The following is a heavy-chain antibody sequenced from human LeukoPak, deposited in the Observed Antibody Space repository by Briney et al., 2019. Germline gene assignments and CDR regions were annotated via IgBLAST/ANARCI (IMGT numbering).Heavy chain of an antibody. Sequence: SETLSLTCTVSGDSTSRYYWSWIRQPPGKGLEFLGYIFYSGIVNYNPSLKGRVTMSVDSSKNQVSLKVRSVTAADTAVYYCAGLFSGYDPFDYWGQGILVTVSS. CDR1: GDSTSRYY. CDR3: AGLFSGYDPFDY. CDR2: IFYSGIV. J-gene: IGHJ4*02. D-gene: IGHD5-12*01. V-gene: IGHV4-59*01.